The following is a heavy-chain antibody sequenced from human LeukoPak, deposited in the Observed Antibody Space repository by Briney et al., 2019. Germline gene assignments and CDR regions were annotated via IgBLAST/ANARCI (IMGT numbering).Heavy chain of an antibody. Sequence: SVKVSCKASGGTFSSYSISWVRQAPGQGLEWMGGIIPMFDITNYAQKFQGRVTITADEITTTAYMDLSSLRSEDTAVYYCARGDIVVVPAATPDYYAMDVWGQGTTVTVSS. J-gene: IGHJ6*02. D-gene: IGHD2-2*01. V-gene: IGHV1-69*13. CDR3: ARGDIVVVPAATPDYYAMDV. CDR1: GGTFSSYS. CDR2: IIPMFDIT.